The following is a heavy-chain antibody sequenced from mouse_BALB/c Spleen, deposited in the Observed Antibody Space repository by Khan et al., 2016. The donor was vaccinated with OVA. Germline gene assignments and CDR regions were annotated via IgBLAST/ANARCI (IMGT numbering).Heavy chain of an antibody. CDR1: GYTFINYW. CDR3: ARRGLRWDFDY. J-gene: IGHJ2*01. D-gene: IGHD1-1*01. V-gene: IGHV1-7*01. Sequence: QVQLKESGAELAKPGPSVKMSCKASGYTFINYWILWVKQRPGQGLEWIGYINPSTAYTEYNQNFKNKATLTADKSSNTAYMQLSSLTSEDSAVYYCARRGLRWDFDYWGQGTTLTVSS. CDR2: INPSTAYT.